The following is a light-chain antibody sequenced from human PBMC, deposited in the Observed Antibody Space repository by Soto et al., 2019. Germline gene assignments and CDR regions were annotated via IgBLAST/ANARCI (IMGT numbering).Light chain of an antibody. J-gene: IGLJ1*01. Sequence: QSALTQPPSVSGSPGQSVTISCTGTSSDVGSSNGVSWYQQPPGTAPKLMIYDVSNRPSGVPDRFSGSKSGNTASLTISGLQAEYEADYYCSSYTSCSTYVFGTGTKLTVL. V-gene: IGLV2-18*02. CDR2: DVS. CDR1: SSDVGSSNG. CDR3: SSYTSCSTYV.